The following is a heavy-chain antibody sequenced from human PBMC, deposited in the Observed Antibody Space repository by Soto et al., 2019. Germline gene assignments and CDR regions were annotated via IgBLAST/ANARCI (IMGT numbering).Heavy chain of an antibody. CDR3: ARVYGYSYGYLDY. D-gene: IGHD5-18*01. Sequence: PSETLSLTCPVSGGSIGSGDYYWSWIRQPPGKGLEWIGYIYYSGSTYYNPSLKSRFTISVDTSKNQFSLKLSSVTAADMAVYYCARVYGYSYGYLDYWGQGTLVTVSS. CDR1: GGSIGSGDYY. V-gene: IGHV4-30-4*01. CDR2: IYYSGST. J-gene: IGHJ4*02.